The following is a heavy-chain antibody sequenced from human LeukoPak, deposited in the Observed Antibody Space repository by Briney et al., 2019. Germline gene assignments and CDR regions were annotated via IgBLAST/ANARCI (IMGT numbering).Heavy chain of an antibody. J-gene: IGHJ6*02. CDR3: AKDQELAAAGISYYGMDV. D-gene: IGHD6-13*01. CDR2: IWYDGSNK. CDR1: GFTFSSYG. V-gene: IGHV3-33*06. Sequence: PGRSLRLSCAASGFTFSSYGMHWVRQAPGKGLEWVAVIWYDGSNKYYADSVKGRFTISRDNSKNTLYLQMNSLRAEDTAVYYCAKDQELAAAGISYYGMDVWGQGTTVTVSS.